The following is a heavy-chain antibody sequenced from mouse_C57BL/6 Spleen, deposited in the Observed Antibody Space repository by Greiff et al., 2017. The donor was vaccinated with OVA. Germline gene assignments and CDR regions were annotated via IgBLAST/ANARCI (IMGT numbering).Heavy chain of an antibody. CDR1: GYAFTNYL. Sequence: VQLQQSGAELVRPGTSVKVSCKASGYAFTNYLIEWVKQRPGQGLEWIGVINPGSGGTNYNEKFKGKATLTADKSSSTAYMQLSSLTSEDSAVYFCARNLYVYDGYPFDYWGQGTTLTVSS. J-gene: IGHJ2*01. D-gene: IGHD2-3*01. CDR3: ARNLYVYDGYPFDY. CDR2: INPGSGGT. V-gene: IGHV1-54*01.